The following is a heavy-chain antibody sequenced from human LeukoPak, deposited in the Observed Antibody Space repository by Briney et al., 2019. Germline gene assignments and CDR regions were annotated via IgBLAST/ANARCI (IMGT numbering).Heavy chain of an antibody. CDR2: IYHSGST. Sequence: SETLSLTCIVSGYSINSGYHWGWIRQPPGKGLEWIGSIYHSGSTYYNPSLKSRVTISIDTPKNQFSLKLSSVTAADTAVYYCARESRITIFGVVINYYYYMDVWGKGTTVTVSS. D-gene: IGHD3-3*01. V-gene: IGHV4-38-2*02. CDR3: ARESRITIFGVVINYYYYMDV. J-gene: IGHJ6*03. CDR1: GYSINSGYH.